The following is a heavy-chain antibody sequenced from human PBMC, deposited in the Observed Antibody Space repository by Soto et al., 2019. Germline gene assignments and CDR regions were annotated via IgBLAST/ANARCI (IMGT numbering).Heavy chain of an antibody. J-gene: IGHJ4*02. CDR2: IYHSGST. Sequence: PSETLSLTCAVSGGSISSGGYSWSWIRQPPGKGLEWIGYIYHSGSTYYNPSLKSRVTISVDRSKNQFSLKLSSVTAADTAVYYCARGSSRTGVFDYWGQGTLVTVST. CDR1: GGSISSGGYS. V-gene: IGHV4-30-2*01. D-gene: IGHD2-2*01. CDR3: ARGSSRTGVFDY.